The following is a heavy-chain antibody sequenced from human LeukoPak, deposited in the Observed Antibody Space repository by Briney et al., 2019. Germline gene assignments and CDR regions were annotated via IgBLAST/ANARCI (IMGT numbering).Heavy chain of an antibody. J-gene: IGHJ4*02. D-gene: IGHD3-22*01. CDR3: ARVAYDSSGYYGD. Sequence: GGSLRLSCAASGFTVNSKYMSWIRQAPGTGLEWVSVVYSGGETYYADSVRGRFTVSRDNAKSSLFLQINSLRVEDTAVYYCARVAYDSSGYYGDWGQGTLVTVSS. CDR2: VYSGGET. CDR1: GFTVNSKY. V-gene: IGHV3-66*01.